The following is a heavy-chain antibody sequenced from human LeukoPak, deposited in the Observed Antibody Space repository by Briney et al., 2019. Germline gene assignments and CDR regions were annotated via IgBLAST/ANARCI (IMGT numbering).Heavy chain of an antibody. V-gene: IGHV3-11*01. CDR1: GFTFSDYY. CDR3: ARSRITMVRGVIGKQYYFDY. CDR2: ISSSGSTI. J-gene: IGHJ4*02. Sequence: GGSLRLSCAASGFTFSDYYMSWIRQAPGKGLEWVSYISSSGSTIYYADSVKGRFTISRDNAKNSLYLQMNSLRAEDTAVYYCARSRITMVRGVIGKQYYFDYWGQGTLVPVSS. D-gene: IGHD3-10*01.